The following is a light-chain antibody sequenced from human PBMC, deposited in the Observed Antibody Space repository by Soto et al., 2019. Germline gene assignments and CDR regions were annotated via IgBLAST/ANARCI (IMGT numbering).Light chain of an antibody. CDR2: AAS. CDR3: QKFNSVRT. V-gene: IGKV1-27*01. J-gene: IGKJ4*02. CDR1: QGINNY. Sequence: DVQLTQSPSSLSASVGDRVTITCRASQGINNYLAWYQQKPGKVPNLLIYAASTLQSGVPSRFSGSGSGTVFIIIISRLQPEDVATYYCQKFNSVRTFGGGTKVEI.